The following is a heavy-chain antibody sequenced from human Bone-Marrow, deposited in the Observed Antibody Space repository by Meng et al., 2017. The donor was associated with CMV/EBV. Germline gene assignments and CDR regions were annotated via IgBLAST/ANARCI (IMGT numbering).Heavy chain of an antibody. J-gene: IGHJ4*02. CDR3: ARENSDFDY. CDR2: IRNDGSDI. D-gene: IGHD1/OR15-1a*01. CDR1: GFSFSSDW. V-gene: IGHV3-74*01. Sequence: SLACVASGFSFSSDWMHWARQTPGKGLVWVASIRNDGSDIRYADSVKGRFTISRDNTKNTLYLQMDSLRVEDTAVYHCARENSDFDYWGQGTLVTVSS.